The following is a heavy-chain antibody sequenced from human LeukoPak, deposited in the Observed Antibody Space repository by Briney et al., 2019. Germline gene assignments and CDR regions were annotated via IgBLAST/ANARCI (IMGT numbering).Heavy chain of an antibody. Sequence: GGSLRLSCVASGFFFNNAWMTWVRQAPGKGLEWVATIRKDESAKHYVDSVKGRFTISRDNAMNSVYLQMNSLRAEDTAVYYCADPDWGWGQGTMVTVSS. CDR1: GFFFNNAW. V-gene: IGHV3-7*01. J-gene: IGHJ3*01. D-gene: IGHD3/OR15-3a*01. CDR3: ADPDWG. CDR2: IRKDESAK.